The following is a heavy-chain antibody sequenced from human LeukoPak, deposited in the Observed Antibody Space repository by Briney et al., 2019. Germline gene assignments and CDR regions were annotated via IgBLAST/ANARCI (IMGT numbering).Heavy chain of an antibody. J-gene: IGHJ4*02. CDR3: ARRFRQQHTRYYFDY. CDR2: IYYSGST. V-gene: IGHV4-39*01. D-gene: IGHD6-13*01. Sequence: SETLSLTCTVSGGSISSSSYSWGWIRQPPGKGLEWIGSIYYSGSTYYNPSLKSRVTISVDTSKNQFSLKLSSVTAADTAVYYCARRFRQQHTRYYFDYWGQGTLVTVSS. CDR1: GGSISSSSYS.